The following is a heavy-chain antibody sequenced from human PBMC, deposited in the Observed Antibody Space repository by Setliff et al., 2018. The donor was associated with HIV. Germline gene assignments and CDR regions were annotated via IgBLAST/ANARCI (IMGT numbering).Heavy chain of an antibody. V-gene: IGHV4-39*07. Sequence: LSLTCTVSGGSISSSSYYWGWIRQPPGKGLEWIGSIYYNGSTYYNPSLKSRVTISVDTSKNQFSLKLSSVTAADTAVYYCARDYYDYVWGSYRLFDYWGQGTLVTVSS. CDR1: GGSISSSSYY. D-gene: IGHD3-16*02. CDR2: IYYNGST. J-gene: IGHJ4*02. CDR3: ARDYYDYVWGSYRLFDY.